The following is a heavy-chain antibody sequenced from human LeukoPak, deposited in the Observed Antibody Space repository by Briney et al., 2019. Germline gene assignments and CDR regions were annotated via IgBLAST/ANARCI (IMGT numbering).Heavy chain of an antibody. CDR2: ISGSGGST. CDR1: GLTFSSYA. CDR3: AKPPENGLVDY. J-gene: IGHJ4*02. Sequence: QPGGSLRLSCAASGLTFSSYAMSWVRQAPGKGLEWVSAISGSGGSTYYAYSVKGRFTISRDYSKNTLYLQMNSLRAEDTAAYYCAKPPENGLVDYWGQGTLVTVSS. V-gene: IGHV3-23*01. D-gene: IGHD1-1*01.